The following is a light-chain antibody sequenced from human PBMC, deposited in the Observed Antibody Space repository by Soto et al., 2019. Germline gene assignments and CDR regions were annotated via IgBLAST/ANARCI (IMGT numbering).Light chain of an antibody. CDR1: LSVSSY. J-gene: IGKJ5*01. Sequence: LTHSPATLSPSNFDIATLSFRTSLSVSSYLAWYQQKPGQAPRLLIYDASYRATGIQARFIGSGSGTDFTLTISSLEPEDFAIYYCQQRQYGLMNRFGHGARLEIK. CDR3: QQRQYGLMNR. CDR2: DAS. V-gene: IGKV3-11*01.